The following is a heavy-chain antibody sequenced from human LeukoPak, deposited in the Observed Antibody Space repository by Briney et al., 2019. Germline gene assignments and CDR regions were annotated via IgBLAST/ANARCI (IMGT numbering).Heavy chain of an antibody. CDR1: GYTFTGYY. Sequence: ASVKVSCKASGYTFTGYYMHWVRQAPGQGLEWMGWINPNSGGTNYAQKFQGRVTMTRDTSISTAYMELSRLRSDDTAVYYCARAGVPAAISVWFDPWGQGTLVTVSS. CDR3: ARAGVPAAISVWFDP. CDR2: INPNSGGT. V-gene: IGHV1-2*02. J-gene: IGHJ5*02. D-gene: IGHD2-2*02.